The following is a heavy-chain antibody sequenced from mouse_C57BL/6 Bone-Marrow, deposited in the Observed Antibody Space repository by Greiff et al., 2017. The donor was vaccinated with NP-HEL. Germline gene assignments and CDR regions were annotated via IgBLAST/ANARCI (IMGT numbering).Heavy chain of an antibody. CDR2: IRNKANGYTT. CDR3: ARSVLGGYAMDY. Sequence: EVKLMESGGGLVQPGGSLSLSCAASGFTFTDYYMSWVRQPPGKALEWLGFIRNKANGYTTEYSASVKGRFTISRDNSQSILYLQMNALRAEDSATYYCARSVLGGYAMDYWGQGTSVTVSS. V-gene: IGHV7-3*01. J-gene: IGHJ4*01. D-gene: IGHD4-1*01. CDR1: GFTFTDYY.